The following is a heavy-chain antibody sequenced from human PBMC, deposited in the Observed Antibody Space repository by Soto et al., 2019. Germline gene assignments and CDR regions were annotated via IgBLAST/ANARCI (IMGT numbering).Heavy chain of an antibody. D-gene: IGHD5-18*01. CDR2: IRSKAYGGTT. V-gene: IGHV3-49*03. J-gene: IGHJ6*02. CDR1: GFTFGDYA. Sequence: GGSLRLSCTASGFTFGDYAMSWFRQAPGKGLEWVGFIRSKAYGGTTEYAASVKGRFTISRDDSKSIAYLQMNSLKTEDTAVYFCTRGVDTAYYYGMDVWGQGTTVTVSS. CDR3: TRGVDTAYYYGMDV.